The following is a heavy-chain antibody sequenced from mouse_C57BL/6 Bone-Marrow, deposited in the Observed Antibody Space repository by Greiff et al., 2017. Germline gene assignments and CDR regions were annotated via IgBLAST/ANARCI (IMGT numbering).Heavy chain of an antibody. Sequence: VQLQQSGPELVKPGASVKISCKASGYTFTDYYMNWVKQSHGKSLEWIGDINPNNGGTSYNQKFKGKATLTVDKSSSTAYMELRSPTSEDSAVYYCARLGGNHWYFDVWGTGTTVTVSS. CDR1: GYTFTDYY. CDR2: INPNNGGT. CDR3: ARLGGNHWYFDV. D-gene: IGHD1-1*02. J-gene: IGHJ1*03. V-gene: IGHV1-26*01.